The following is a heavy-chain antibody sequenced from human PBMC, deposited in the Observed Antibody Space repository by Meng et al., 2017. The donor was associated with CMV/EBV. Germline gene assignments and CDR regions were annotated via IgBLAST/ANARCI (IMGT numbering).Heavy chain of an antibody. CDR1: GGSISSYY. J-gene: IGHJ6*02. V-gene: IGHV4-59*01. CDR2: IYYRGST. CDR3: AREQTYGMDV. Sequence: SETLSLTCTVSGGSISSYYWSWIRQPPGKGLEWIGYIYYRGSTNYNPSLKSRVTISVDTSKNQFSLKLSSVTAADTAVYYCAREQTYGMDVWGQGTTVTVSS.